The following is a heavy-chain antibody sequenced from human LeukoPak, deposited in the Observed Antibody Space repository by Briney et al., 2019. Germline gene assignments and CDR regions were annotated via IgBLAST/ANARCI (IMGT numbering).Heavy chain of an antibody. J-gene: IGHJ4*02. CDR1: GGSISSSSNY. CDR3: ARRRDTAMVTGLWDPFDY. Sequence: SETLSLTCSVSGGSISSSSNYWGWIRQPPGKGLEWIGNIYNRGSTYYNPSLKSRVTISVDTSKNQFSLNLSSVTAADTAVYYCARRRDTAMVTGLWDPFDYWGQGTLVTVSS. CDR2: IYNRGST. V-gene: IGHV4-39*01. D-gene: IGHD5-18*01.